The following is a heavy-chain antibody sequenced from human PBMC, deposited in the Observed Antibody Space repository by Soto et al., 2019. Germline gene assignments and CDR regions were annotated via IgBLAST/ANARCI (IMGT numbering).Heavy chain of an antibody. Sequence: QVQLVESGGGVVQPGRSLRLSCAASGFTFSSYAMHWVRQAPGKGLEWVTVISYDGSNKYYADSVKGRFTISRDNSKNTLYLQMNSLRAEDTAVYYCARRRSMVRGVIGDFYYYYGMDVWGQGTTVTVSS. V-gene: IGHV3-30-3*01. CDR3: ARRRSMVRGVIGDFYYYYGMDV. CDR2: ISYDGSNK. J-gene: IGHJ6*02. D-gene: IGHD3-10*01. CDR1: GFTFSSYA.